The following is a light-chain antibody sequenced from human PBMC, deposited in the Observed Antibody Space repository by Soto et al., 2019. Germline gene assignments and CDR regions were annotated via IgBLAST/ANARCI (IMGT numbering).Light chain of an antibody. V-gene: IGKV1-9*01. CDR2: TAS. J-gene: IGKJ4*01. CDR1: QDISTY. CDR3: EKLNSYQLN. Sequence: QLSQSLSSLSAAVAVRWTITPSPSQDISTYLAWYQQTPGKAPKLLIYTASTLPSGVKSRFRGRGSGTDFTLTISSLQPEEFATYYCEKLNSYQLNFGGGNTGAIK.